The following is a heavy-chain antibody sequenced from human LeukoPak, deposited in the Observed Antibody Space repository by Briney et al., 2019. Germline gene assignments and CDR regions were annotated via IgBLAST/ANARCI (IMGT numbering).Heavy chain of an antibody. Sequence: ASVKVSCKASGGTFSGYAISWVRQAPGQGLEWMGRTIPILGIANYAQKFQGRVTITADKSTSTAYMELSSLRSEDTAVYYCARDGNIAVAGTYYYYYYGMDVWGQGTTVTVSS. J-gene: IGHJ6*02. V-gene: IGHV1-69*04. CDR2: TIPILGIA. CDR3: ARDGNIAVAGTYYYYYYGMDV. CDR1: GGTFSGYA. D-gene: IGHD6-19*01.